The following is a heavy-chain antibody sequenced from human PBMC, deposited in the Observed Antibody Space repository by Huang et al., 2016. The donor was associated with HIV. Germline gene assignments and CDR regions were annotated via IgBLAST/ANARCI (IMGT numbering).Heavy chain of an antibody. V-gene: IGHV5-51*01. Sequence: EVQLVQSCAVVKKPGESLKISCKGSGYTFNGYWIGWVRQIPGKGLEWRGFNYPGDSATTYTPSFQGQVTISADKSISTAYLQWSGLKASDTAMYYCARQGVGDFVVEPTGLGAFDIWGQGTMVTVSS. J-gene: IGHJ3*02. CDR3: ARQGVGDFVVEPTGLGAFDI. CDR1: GYTFNGYW. CDR2: NYPGDSAT. D-gene: IGHD2-2*01.